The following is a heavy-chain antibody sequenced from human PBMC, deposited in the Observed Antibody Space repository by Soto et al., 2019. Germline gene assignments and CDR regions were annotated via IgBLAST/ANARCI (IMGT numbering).Heavy chain of an antibody. D-gene: IGHD3-3*01. CDR3: ARGGSFWLSPSDP. CDR2: INPDSGDT. V-gene: IGHV1-2*02. Sequence: ASVKVSCKASGYTFTDYYIYWVRQAPGQGLEWMGWINPDSGDTTYAQNFQGRVTMTRDTSISTAFMELTRLRSDDTAIYYCARGGSFWLSPSDPSGQGTLVTVSS. CDR1: GYTFTDYY. J-gene: IGHJ5*02.